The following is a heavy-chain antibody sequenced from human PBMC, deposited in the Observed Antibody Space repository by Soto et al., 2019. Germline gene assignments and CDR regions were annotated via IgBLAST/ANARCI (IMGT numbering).Heavy chain of an antibody. J-gene: IGHJ2*01. CDR2: MNPNSGNT. CDR1: GYTFTSSD. D-gene: IGHD6-13*01. Sequence: QVQLVQSGAEVKKPGASVKVSCKASGYTFTSSDINWVRQATGQGLEWMGWMNPNSGNTGYAQKSRRRVTMTRNTSISTASRELGSLRADDTAVYDCASSGFVRPLVEKDWYFDLWGRGTLVTVSS. V-gene: IGHV1-8*01. CDR3: ASSGFVRPLVEKDWYFDL.